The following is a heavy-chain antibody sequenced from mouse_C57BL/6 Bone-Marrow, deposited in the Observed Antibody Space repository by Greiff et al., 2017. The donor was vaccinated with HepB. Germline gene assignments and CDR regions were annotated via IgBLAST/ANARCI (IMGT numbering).Heavy chain of an antibody. CDR2: ISYDGNN. CDR3: ARDGSSYWYFDV. D-gene: IGHD1-1*01. V-gene: IGHV3-6*01. Sequence: EVQLQESGPGLVKPSQSLSLTCSVTGYSITSGYNWNWIRQFPGNKLEWMGYISYDGNNNYNPSLKNRISITRDTSKNQFFLKLNSVTTEDTATYYCARDGSSYWYFDVWGTGTTVTVSS. CDR1: GYSITSGYN. J-gene: IGHJ1*03.